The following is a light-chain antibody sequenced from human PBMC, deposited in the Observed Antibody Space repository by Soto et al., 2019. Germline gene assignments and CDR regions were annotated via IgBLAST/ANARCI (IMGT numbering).Light chain of an antibody. V-gene: IGLV2-14*03. Sequence: QSVLTQPASVSGSPGQSITISCTGTSSDVGAYNYVSWYQHHPGKVPRLMIFDVSNRPSGVSNRFSGSKSGNTASLTISGLQAEDEAYYYCCSYSRSSPYVFGAGTKLTVL. CDR2: DVS. J-gene: IGLJ1*01. CDR1: SSDVGAYNY. CDR3: CSYSRSSPYV.